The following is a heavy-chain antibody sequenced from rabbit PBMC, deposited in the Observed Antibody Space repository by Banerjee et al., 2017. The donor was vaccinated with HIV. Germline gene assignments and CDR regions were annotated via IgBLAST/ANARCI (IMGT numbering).Heavy chain of an antibody. CDR2: IDPVFGST. CDR3: ASYITISGVYYNL. Sequence: QSLEESGGDLVKPEGSLTLTCTASGFSFSSSYYMCWVRQAPGKGLEWIGYIDPVFGSTYYASWVNGRFTISSHNAQNTLYLQLNSLTGADTATYFCASYITISGVYYNLWGPGTLVTVS. V-gene: IGHV1S40*01. CDR1: GFSFSSSYY. J-gene: IGHJ4*01. D-gene: IGHD1-1*01.